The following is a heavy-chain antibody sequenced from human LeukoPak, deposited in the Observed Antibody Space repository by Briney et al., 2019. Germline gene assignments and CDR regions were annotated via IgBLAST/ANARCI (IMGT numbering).Heavy chain of an antibody. CDR1: GYTFSNYG. V-gene: IGHV1-18*01. J-gene: IGHJ4*02. CDR2: ISGYNGNT. D-gene: IGHD3-10*01. Sequence: ASVTVSFKASGYTFSNYGISWVRQAPGQGPEWMGWISGYNGNTNYAQKLQGRITMTTDTSTSTAYMELRSLRSDDTAVYYCARGRGFGESLSDYWGQGTLVTVSS. CDR3: ARGRGFGESLSDY.